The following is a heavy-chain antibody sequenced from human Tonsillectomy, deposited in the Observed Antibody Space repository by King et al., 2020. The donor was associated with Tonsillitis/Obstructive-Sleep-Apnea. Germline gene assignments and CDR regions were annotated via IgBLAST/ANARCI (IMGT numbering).Heavy chain of an antibody. D-gene: IGHD3-10*01. V-gene: IGHV1-69*09. CDR2: VIPTHGTG. J-gene: IGHJ5*01. CDR3: AREGTGRGSWGYNWFDS. CDR1: GGTFSSYP. Sequence: QLVQSGAEVKKTGSSVKVSCKPSGGTFSSYPISWVRQAPGQGLEWMGRVIPTHGTGKYAQKFQGRVTITADKSTSTAYMELSSLISEDTAVYYCAREGTGRGSWGYNWFDSWGQGTLVTVSS.